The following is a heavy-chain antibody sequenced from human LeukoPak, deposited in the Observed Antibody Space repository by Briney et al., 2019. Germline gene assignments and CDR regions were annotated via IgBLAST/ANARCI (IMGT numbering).Heavy chain of an antibody. CDR1: GFTFSSYS. V-gene: IGHV3-21*01. Sequence: GGSLRLSCAASGFTFSSYSMNWVRQAAGKGLEWVSSISSSSSYIYYADSVKGRFTISRDNAKNSLYLQMNSLRAEDTAVYYCARVRKYCTNGVCSRYYFDYCGQGTLVTASS. CDR2: ISSSSSYI. J-gene: IGHJ4*02. D-gene: IGHD2-8*01. CDR3: ARVRKYCTNGVCSRYYFDY.